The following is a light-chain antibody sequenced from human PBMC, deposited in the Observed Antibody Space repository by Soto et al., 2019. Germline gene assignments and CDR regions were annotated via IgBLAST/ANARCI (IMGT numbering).Light chain of an antibody. CDR2: ATS. CDR1: QGINSY. Sequence: DTQLTQSPSFLSASVGDRVTITCRASQGINSYLAWYQQKPGKAPKILIYATSTLQSGVPSRFSGSGSGTEFTLTLSSLQPEDFATYYCQQLNGYPITFGQGTRLEIK. CDR3: QQLNGYPIT. V-gene: IGKV1-9*01. J-gene: IGKJ5*01.